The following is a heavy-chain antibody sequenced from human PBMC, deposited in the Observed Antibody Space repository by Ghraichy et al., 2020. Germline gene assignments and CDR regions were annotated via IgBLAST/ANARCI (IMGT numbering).Heavy chain of an antibody. Sequence: SETLSLTCAVYGGSFSAYYWTWIRQPPGKGLEWIGEINHSGSTNYNPSLKSRVTISVDTSKNQFSLKMNSVTAADTAVYYCASLPVYYDILTGYRKGMDVWGQGTTVTVSS. CDR1: GGSFSAYY. V-gene: IGHV4-34*01. CDR2: INHSGST. CDR3: ASLPVYYDILTGYRKGMDV. D-gene: IGHD3-9*01. J-gene: IGHJ6*02.